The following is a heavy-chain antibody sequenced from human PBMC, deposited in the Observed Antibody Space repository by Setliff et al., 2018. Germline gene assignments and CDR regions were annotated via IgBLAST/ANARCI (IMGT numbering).Heavy chain of an antibody. CDR1: GGSFSGYQ. J-gene: IGHJ2*01. V-gene: IGHV4-34*01. CDR3: ARAQVVFAISAPVWYFEV. CDR2: INHNGST. D-gene: IGHD2-21*01. Sequence: SETLSLTCAVYGGSFSGYQWSWIRQPPGKGLEWIGEINHNGSTNYNPSLKSRVSISVEKSKNQFSLKLTSVTAADTAVYYCARAQVVFAISAPVWYFEVWGRGTQVTVSS.